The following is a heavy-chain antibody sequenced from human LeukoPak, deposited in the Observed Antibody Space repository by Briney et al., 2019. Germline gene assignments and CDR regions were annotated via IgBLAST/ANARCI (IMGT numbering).Heavy chain of an antibody. Sequence: PGRSLRLSCAASGFTFSSYAMHWVRQAPGKGLEWVAVISYDGSNKYYADSVKGRFTISRDNSKNTLYLQMNSLRAEDTAVYYCARSYSSGWYGASYFDYWGQGTLVIVSS. CDR3: ARSYSSGWYGASYFDY. CDR2: ISYDGSNK. J-gene: IGHJ4*02. CDR1: GFTFSSYA. D-gene: IGHD6-19*01. V-gene: IGHV3-30*04.